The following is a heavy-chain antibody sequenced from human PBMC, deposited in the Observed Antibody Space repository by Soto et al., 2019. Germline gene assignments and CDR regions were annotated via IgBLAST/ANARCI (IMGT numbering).Heavy chain of an antibody. CDR1: GFTFSSYD. D-gene: IGHD4-4*01. CDR2: IGTAGDT. J-gene: IGHJ4*02. Sequence: HLGGSLRLSCAASGFTFSSYDMHWVRQATGKGLEWVSAIGTAGDTYYPGSVKGRFTISRENAKNSLYLQMNSLRAGDTAVYYCARGYRSDYFDYWGQGTLVTVSA. V-gene: IGHV3-13*01. CDR3: ARGYRSDYFDY.